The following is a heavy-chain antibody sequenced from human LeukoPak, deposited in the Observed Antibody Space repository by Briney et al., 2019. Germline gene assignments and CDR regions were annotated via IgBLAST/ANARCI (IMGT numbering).Heavy chain of an antibody. J-gene: IGHJ4*02. CDR1: GGTFSSYA. CDR2: IIPIFGTA. Sequence: RASVKVSCKASGGTFSSYAISWVRQAPGQGLEWMGGIIPIFGTANYAQKFQGRVTITTDESTSTAYMELSSLRSEDTAVYYCARCPMGAAGPEYFDYWGQGTLVTVSS. CDR3: ARCPMGAAGPEYFDY. V-gene: IGHV1-69*05. D-gene: IGHD3-16*01.